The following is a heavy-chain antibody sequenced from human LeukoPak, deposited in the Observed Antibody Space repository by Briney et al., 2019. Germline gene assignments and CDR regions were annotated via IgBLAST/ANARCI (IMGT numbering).Heavy chain of an antibody. Sequence: GESLKISCKGSGYSFTSYWSSWVRQMPGKGLERMGRLDPSGSYTNYSPSFQGHVTISADKSISTAYLQWSSLKASDTAMYYCARLEEEWLRNWFDPWGQGTLVTVSS. D-gene: IGHD5-12*01. CDR2: LDPSGSYT. CDR1: GYSFTSYW. CDR3: ARLEEEWLRNWFDP. J-gene: IGHJ5*02. V-gene: IGHV5-10-1*01.